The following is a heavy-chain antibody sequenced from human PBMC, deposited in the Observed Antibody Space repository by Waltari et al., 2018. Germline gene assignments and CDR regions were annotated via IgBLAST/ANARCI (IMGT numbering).Heavy chain of an antibody. Sequence: EVQVVESGGGLVQPGGSLRLSCAASGFPVISSWMTWVRQAPGKGLEWVANIKTDGSVTYYGEPGKGRFTISRDNTKNSLYLQMSSLRAEDTAVYYCAIGGVETSWYWLYWGQGTLVTVSS. J-gene: IGHJ4*02. CDR1: GFPVISSW. D-gene: IGHD6-13*01. CDR3: AIGGVETSWYWLY. CDR2: IKTDGSVT. V-gene: IGHV3-7*01.